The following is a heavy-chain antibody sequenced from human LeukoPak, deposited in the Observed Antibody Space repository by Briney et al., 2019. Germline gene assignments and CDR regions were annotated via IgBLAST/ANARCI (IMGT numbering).Heavy chain of an antibody. CDR1: GFTFSRYT. CDR3: AKSSPEYYDSSDGFDY. V-gene: IGHV3-43*01. D-gene: IGHD3-22*01. CDR2: ISGYGGST. Sequence: GGSLRLSCAASGFTFSRYTINWVRQDPGKGLEWVSSISGYGGSTYYADSVKGRFTISRDNSKNSLYLQMNSLRTEDTALYYCAKSSPEYYDSSDGFDYWGQGTLVTVSS. J-gene: IGHJ4*02.